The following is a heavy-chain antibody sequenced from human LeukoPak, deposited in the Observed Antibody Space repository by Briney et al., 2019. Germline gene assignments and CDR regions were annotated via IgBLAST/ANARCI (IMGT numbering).Heavy chain of an antibody. CDR2: ISSSSSYI. CDR3: ARGGGNYVSHFVY. Sequence: GGSLRLSCAASGFTFSSYSMNWVRQAPGEGLEWVSSISSSSSYIYYADSVKGRFTISRDNAKNSLYLQMNSLRAEDTAVYYCARGGGNYVSHFVYWAREPWSPSPQ. D-gene: IGHD1-7*01. J-gene: IGHJ4*02. V-gene: IGHV3-21*01. CDR1: GFTFSSYS.